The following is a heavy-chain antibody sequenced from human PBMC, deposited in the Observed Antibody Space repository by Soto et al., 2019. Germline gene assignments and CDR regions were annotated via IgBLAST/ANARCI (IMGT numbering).Heavy chain of an antibody. CDR3: ARGPYSSGWYVVDY. V-gene: IGHV4-4*07. CDR2: LYSSGNT. CDR1: GASISAYA. Sequence: QVQLQESGPGLVKPSETLSLTCSVSGASISAYAWSWIRQPAGKGLEWIGRLYSSGNTNYNPSFKSRLTMSSDTSKNQFSLNLSSATAADTAVYYCARGPYSSGWYVVDYWGQGTLVTVSS. D-gene: IGHD6-19*01. J-gene: IGHJ4*02.